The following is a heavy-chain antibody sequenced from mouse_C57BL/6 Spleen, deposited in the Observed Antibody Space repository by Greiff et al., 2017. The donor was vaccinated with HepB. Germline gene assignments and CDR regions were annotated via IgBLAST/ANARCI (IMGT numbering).Heavy chain of an antibody. CDR2: ISSGSSTI. CDR3: ARASNWVFAY. V-gene: IGHV5-17*01. Sequence: VQLKESGGGLVKPGGSLKLSCAASGFTFSDYGMHWVSQAPEKGLEWVAYISSGSSTIYYADKVKGRFTISRDNAKNTLFLQRTSLWSEDTAMYYCARASNWVFAYWGQGTLVTVSA. J-gene: IGHJ3*01. D-gene: IGHD4-1*01. CDR1: GFTFSDYG.